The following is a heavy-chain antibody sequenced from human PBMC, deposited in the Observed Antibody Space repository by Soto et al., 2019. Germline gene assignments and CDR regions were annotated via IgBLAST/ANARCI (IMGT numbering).Heavy chain of an antibody. J-gene: IGHJ4*02. CDR3: ARAAAGTVRYFDY. CDR1: GYTFTSSY. Sequence: QVQLVQSGAEVKKPGASVKVSCKASGYTFTSSYMHWVRQPPEQGLEWMGIINPSGGSTSYAQKFQGRVTMTRDTSTSTVYMELSSLRSEDTAVYYCARAAAGTVRYFDYWGQGTLVTVSS. CDR2: INPSGGST. V-gene: IGHV1-46*03. D-gene: IGHD6-13*01.